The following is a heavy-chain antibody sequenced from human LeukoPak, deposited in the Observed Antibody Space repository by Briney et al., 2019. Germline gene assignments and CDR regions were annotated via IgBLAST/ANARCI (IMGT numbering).Heavy chain of an antibody. CDR3: AKDPYSTRAYNWFDP. J-gene: IGHJ5*02. Sequence: GGSLRLSCAASGFTFSSYAMSWVRQAPGQGLEWVSAISGSGGSTYYADSVKGRFTISRDNSKNTLYLQMNSLRAEDTAVYYCAKDPYSTRAYNWFDPWGQGTLVTVSS. CDR1: GFTFSSYA. V-gene: IGHV3-23*01. CDR2: ISGSGGST. D-gene: IGHD2-21*01.